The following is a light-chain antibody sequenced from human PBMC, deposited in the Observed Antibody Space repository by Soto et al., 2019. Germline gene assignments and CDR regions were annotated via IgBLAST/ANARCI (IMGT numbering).Light chain of an antibody. CDR2: DAS. J-gene: IGKJ4*01. CDR3: QQRSNWL. Sequence: EIVLTQSPATLSLSPGERATLSCRASQSVSSYLAWYQQKPGQAPRLLIYDASSRATGIPARFSGSGSGTDCTLTISSLEPEDFAVYYCQQRSNWLFGWGTKDEIK. CDR1: QSVSSY. V-gene: IGKV3-11*01.